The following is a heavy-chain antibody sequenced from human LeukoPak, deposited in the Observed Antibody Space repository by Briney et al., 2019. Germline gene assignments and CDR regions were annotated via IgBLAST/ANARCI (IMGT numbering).Heavy chain of an antibody. CDR3: ARVLIAAAEYFQH. CDR2: INHSGST. D-gene: IGHD2/OR15-2a*01. V-gene: IGHV4-34*01. J-gene: IGHJ1*01. CDR1: GGSFSGYY. Sequence: PSETLSLTCAVYGGSFSGYYWSWIRQPPGKGLEWIGGINHSGSTNYNPSLKSRVTISVDTSKNQFSLKLSSVTAADTAVYYCARVLIAAAEYFQHWGQGTLVTVSS.